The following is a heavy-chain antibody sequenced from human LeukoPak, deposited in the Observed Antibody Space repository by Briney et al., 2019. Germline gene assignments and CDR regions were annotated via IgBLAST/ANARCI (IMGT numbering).Heavy chain of an antibody. J-gene: IGHJ1*01. CDR1: GYTFISYG. V-gene: IGHV1-18*01. CDR2: ISAYNGNT. D-gene: IGHD6-19*01. CDR3: ATGKHSSGWGLTVQH. Sequence: ASVKVSCKASGYTFISYGISWVRQAPGQGLEWMGWISAYNGNTNYAQKLQGRVTMTTDTSTSTAYMELRSLRSDDTAVYYCATGKHSSGWGLTVQHWGQGTLVTVSS.